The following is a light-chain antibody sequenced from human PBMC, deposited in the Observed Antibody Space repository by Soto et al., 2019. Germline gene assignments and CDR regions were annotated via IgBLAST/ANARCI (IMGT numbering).Light chain of an antibody. CDR3: QSYASRLRGHWV. V-gene: IGLV1-40*01. CDR2: GNS. J-gene: IGLJ3*02. Sequence: QSVLTQPPSVSGAPGQRVTISCTGSSSNIGAGYDVHWYQQLPGTAPKLLIYGNSNRPSGVPDRFSGSKSGTSAALALTGLQAGDEPDYYCQSYASRLRGHWVLGGGTKLTVL. CDR1: SSNIGAGYD.